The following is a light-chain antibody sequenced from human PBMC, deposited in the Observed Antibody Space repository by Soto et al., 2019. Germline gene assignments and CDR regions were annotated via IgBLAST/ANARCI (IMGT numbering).Light chain of an antibody. CDR3: QQAYSHPLT. V-gene: IGKV1-12*01. J-gene: IGKJ4*01. Sequence: DILMTQSPSSVSASVGDTVTITCRASQGVGVWLGWYQQKPGKAPHLLIYGASGLQVGVPSRFSGSVSGADFTLTISNLQPEDLATYYCQQAYSHPLTFGGGTKVEIK. CDR1: QGVGVW. CDR2: GAS.